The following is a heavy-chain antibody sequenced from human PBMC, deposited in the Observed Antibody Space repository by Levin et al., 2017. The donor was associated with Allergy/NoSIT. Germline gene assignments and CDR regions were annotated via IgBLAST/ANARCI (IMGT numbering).Heavy chain of an antibody. CDR1: GFTFSTSW. CDR2: IKEDGSEK. J-gene: IGHJ3*01. CDR3: AGKLSGLRLGDAFDV. D-gene: IGHD6-19*01. V-gene: IGHV3-7*01. Sequence: GGSLRLSCAASGFTFSTSWMTWVRQAPGKGLEWVANIKEDGSEKYYVDSVKGRITISRDNAKNSLYLQMNSLRAEDTAVYYCAGKLSGLRLGDAFDVWGQGTMVTVSS.